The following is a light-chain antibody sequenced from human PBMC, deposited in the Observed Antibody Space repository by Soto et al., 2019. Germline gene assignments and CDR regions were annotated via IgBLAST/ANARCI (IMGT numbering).Light chain of an antibody. CDR2: AAS. V-gene: IGKV1-12*01. J-gene: IGKJ2*01. CDR1: QGIRSL. Sequence: DIQMTQSPSSVSASVGDRVTITCRASQGIRSLLAWYQQKPGKAPKLLIYAASILQSGVPSRFSGSGSGTDFTLTISSLQSEDFAVYFCQQYNNWPLYTFGQGTKLEI. CDR3: QQYNNWPLYT.